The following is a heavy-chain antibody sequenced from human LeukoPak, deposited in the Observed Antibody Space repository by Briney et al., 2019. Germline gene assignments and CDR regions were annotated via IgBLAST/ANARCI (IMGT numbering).Heavy chain of an antibody. Sequence: GGSLRLSCAASGFTFSSYAMTWVRQAPGKGLEWVSAINNGGGGTYYVDSVKGRFTISRDNSKNTLYLQMNSLRAEDTAVYYCAKDEYSSGWYWVYWGQGTLVTVSS. J-gene: IGHJ4*02. D-gene: IGHD6-19*01. CDR1: GFTFSSYA. CDR3: AKDEYSSGWYWVY. V-gene: IGHV3-23*01. CDR2: INNGGGGT.